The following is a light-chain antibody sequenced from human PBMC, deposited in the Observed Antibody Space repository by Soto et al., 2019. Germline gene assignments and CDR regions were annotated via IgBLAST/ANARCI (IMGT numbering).Light chain of an antibody. J-gene: IGKJ2*01. CDR1: QSVSSN. Sequence: IVMTQSPATLSVSPGERVTLSCRASQSVSSNLAWYQQKPGQAPRLLIYSASTRATGIPARFRGSGSGTEFTLAITSLQSEDFAVYFCQQEVIWPPTFTFGQGTKLEIK. CDR3: QQEVIWPPTFT. CDR2: SAS. V-gene: IGKV3-15*01.